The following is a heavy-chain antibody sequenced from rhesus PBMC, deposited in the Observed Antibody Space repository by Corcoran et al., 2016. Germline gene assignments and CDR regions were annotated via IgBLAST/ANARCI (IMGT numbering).Heavy chain of an antibody. D-gene: IGHD4-29*01. CDR3: ARRRTTFDY. J-gene: IGHJ4*01. Sequence: QVHLQESGPGLVKPSETLSLTCAVSGGPISLCCPRWLRQAPGKGLGWIGCIDSSGSTDYNPSRKSRVTLSVDTSKNQFSLKLSSVTAADTAVYYCARRRTTFDYWGQGVLVTVSS. CDR2: IDSSGST. CDR1: GGPISLCC. V-gene: IGHV4S11*01.